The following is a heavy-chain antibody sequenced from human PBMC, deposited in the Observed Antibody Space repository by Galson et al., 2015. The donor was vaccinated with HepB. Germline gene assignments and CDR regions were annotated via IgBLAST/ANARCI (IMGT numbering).Heavy chain of an antibody. D-gene: IGHD2-15*01. CDR1: GGSINGYH. CDR3: ARAPGAGGSGGNIDV. J-gene: IGHJ6*02. CDR2: IYISGST. V-gene: IGHV4-4*07. Sequence: SETLSLTCTVSGGSINGYHWSWIRQPAGKGLEWIARIYISGSTNYNPSLKSRVTMSVDTSKNHFSLKLTSMTAADTAVYYCARAPGAGGSGGNIDVWGHGTTVTVSS.